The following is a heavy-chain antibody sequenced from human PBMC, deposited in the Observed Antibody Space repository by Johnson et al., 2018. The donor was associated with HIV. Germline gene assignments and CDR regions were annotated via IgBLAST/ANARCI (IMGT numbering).Heavy chain of an antibody. CDR2: TRWNSGST. Sequence: VQLVESGGGLVQPGRSLRLSCAASGFTFDDYAMHWVRQAPGKGLEWVSGTRWNSGSTGYADSVKGRVTISRDNAKNSLYLQMNSLRAEDTAVYYCARDLSGSYRSDAFDIWGQGTMVTVSS. V-gene: IGHV3-9*01. CDR1: GFTFDDYA. D-gene: IGHD1-26*01. CDR3: ARDLSGSYRSDAFDI. J-gene: IGHJ3*02.